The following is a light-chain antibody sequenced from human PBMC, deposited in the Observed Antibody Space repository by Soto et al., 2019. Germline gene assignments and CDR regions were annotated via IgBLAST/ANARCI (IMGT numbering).Light chain of an antibody. CDR2: VAS. CDR3: QQVESYPST. V-gene: IGKV1-9*01. J-gene: IGKJ4*01. CDR1: QDITNF. Sequence: IQLTHSPSSLSASVGDRVTITCRASQDITNFLAWYQQKPGKAPKLLIYVASTLQSGVPSRFSGSGSGKDFTLTISSLQPEDFATYFCQQVESYPSTSGGGSKVEIX.